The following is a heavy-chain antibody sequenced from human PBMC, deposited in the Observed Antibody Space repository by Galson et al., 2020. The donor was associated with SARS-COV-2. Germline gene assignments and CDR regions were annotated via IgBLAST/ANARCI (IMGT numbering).Heavy chain of an antibody. CDR3: ARDKYTSSWRGGYYYYYGMDV. CDR1: GFTFNSYA. D-gene: IGHD6-13*01. J-gene: IGHJ6*02. V-gene: IGHV3-30*04. CDR2: ISYDGSNK. Sequence: TGGSLRLSCAASGFTFNSYAIHWVRQAPGKGLEWAAVISYDGSNKNYAASVKGRFTISRDNFQNTLYLQMNSLRAEDTAVYYCARDKYTSSWRGGYYYYYGMDVWGQGTTVTVSS.